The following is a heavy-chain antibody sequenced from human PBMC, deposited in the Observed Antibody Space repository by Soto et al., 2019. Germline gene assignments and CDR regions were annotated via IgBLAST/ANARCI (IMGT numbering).Heavy chain of an antibody. CDR2: IYHTGST. Sequence: SETLSLTCVVSGGSISSTNWWTWVRQTPGKGLEWIGEIYHTGSTKYNPSLKNRVTISLDKSNNQFSLKLKSVTAADTAVYYCARVPDRWGQGTLVTVSS. CDR3: ARVPDR. V-gene: IGHV4-4*02. CDR1: GGSISSTNW. D-gene: IGHD2-2*01. J-gene: IGHJ5*02.